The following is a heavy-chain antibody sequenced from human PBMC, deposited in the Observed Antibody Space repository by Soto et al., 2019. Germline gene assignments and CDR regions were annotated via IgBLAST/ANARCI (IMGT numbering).Heavy chain of an antibody. CDR2: ISGSGGII. Sequence: QVQLVESGGGSVKPGGSLRLSCAASGFTFGGFYMGWIRQAPGRGLEWVSFISGSGGIIYLADSVKGRFAISRDNTQHSPYLQMNRLRAEDTAVYYCGRDTYYDGSGYHSGGVDFWGQGTLVTVSS. V-gene: IGHV3-11*01. CDR1: GFTFGGFY. D-gene: IGHD3-22*01. J-gene: IGHJ4*02. CDR3: GRDTYYDGSGYHSGGVDF.